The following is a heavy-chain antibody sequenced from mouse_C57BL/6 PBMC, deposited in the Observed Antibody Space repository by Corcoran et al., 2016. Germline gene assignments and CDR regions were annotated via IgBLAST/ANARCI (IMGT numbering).Heavy chain of an antibody. CDR2: INPNNGGT. V-gene: IGHV1-26*01. CDR1: GYTFTDYY. J-gene: IGHJ2*01. Sequence: EVQLQQSGPELVKPGASVKISCKASGYTFTDYYMNWVKQSHGKSLEWIGDINPNNGGTSYNQKFKGKATLTVDKSSSTAYMELRSLTSEDSAVYYCARSEYYGSLDYWGQGTTLTVSS. D-gene: IGHD1-1*01. CDR3: ARSEYYGSLDY.